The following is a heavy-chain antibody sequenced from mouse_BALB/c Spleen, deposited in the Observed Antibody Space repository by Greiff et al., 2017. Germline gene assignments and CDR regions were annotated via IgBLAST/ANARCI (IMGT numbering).Heavy chain of an antibody. V-gene: IGHV2-6-7*01. D-gene: IGHD2-2*01. Sequence: VQRVESGPGLVAPSQSLSITCTVSGFSLTGYGVNWVRQPPGKGLEWLGMIWGDGSTDYNSALKSRLSISKDNSKSQVFLKMNSLQTDDTARYYCARQIYGYDEGWYFDVWGAGTTVTVSS. J-gene: IGHJ1*01. CDR3: ARQIYGYDEGWYFDV. CDR2: IWGDGST. CDR1: GFSLTGYG.